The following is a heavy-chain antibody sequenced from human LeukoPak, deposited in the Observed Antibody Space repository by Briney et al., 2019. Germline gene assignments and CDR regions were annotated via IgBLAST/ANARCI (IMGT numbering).Heavy chain of an antibody. J-gene: IGHJ4*02. CDR1: GYTFTGYY. V-gene: IGHV1-2*02. Sequence: ASVKVSCKASGYTFTGYYMHWVRQAPGQGLEWMGWINPNSGGTNYAQKFQGRVTMTRDTSISTAYMELGRLRSDDTAVYYCARDSGVEYYYDSSGYTFDYWGQGTLVTVSS. CDR3: ARDSGVEYYYDSSGYTFDY. CDR2: INPNSGGT. D-gene: IGHD3-22*01.